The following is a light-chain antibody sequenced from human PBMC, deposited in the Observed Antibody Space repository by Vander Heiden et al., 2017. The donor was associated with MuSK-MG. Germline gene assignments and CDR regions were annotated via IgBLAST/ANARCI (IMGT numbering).Light chain of an antibody. V-gene: IGLV3-1*01. CDR3: QAWDSSTGV. J-gene: IGLJ3*02. CDR1: KLGDKY. CDR2: QDS. Sequence: SYELTQPPSVSVSPGQTASTTCPGDKLGDKYACWYQQKPGQSPVLVIYQDSKRPSGIPERFSGSNSGSTATLTISGTQAMDEADYYCQAWDSSTGVFGGGTKLTVL.